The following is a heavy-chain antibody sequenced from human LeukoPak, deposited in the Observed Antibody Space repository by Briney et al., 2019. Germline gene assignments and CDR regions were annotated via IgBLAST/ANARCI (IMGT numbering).Heavy chain of an antibody. CDR3: ARAARLRITLVRLIHAAFEM. CDR1: GGSISSNSYY. Sequence: SETLSLICTVSGGSISSNSYYWGWIRQPPGKGLEWIGSLYYAGNTFLNPTLDSRVTITVDKSKNQFSLKLRSATAADTAVYYCARAARLRITLVRLIHAAFEMWGQGTMVTVSS. J-gene: IGHJ3*02. V-gene: IGHV4-39*02. CDR2: LYYAGNT. D-gene: IGHD3-10*01.